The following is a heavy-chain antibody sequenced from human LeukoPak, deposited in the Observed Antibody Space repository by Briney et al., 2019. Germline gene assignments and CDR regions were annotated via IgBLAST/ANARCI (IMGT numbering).Heavy chain of an antibody. V-gene: IGHV4-59*01. CDR3: ARRGSSWYCDAFDI. CDR1: GGSISSYY. D-gene: IGHD6-13*01. Sequence: SETLSITCTVSGGSISSYYWSWIRQPPGKGLEWIGYIYYSGNTNYNPSLKSRVTISVDTSKNQFSLKLSSVTAADAAVYYCARRGSSWYCDAFDIWGQGTMVTVSS. J-gene: IGHJ3*02. CDR2: IYYSGNT.